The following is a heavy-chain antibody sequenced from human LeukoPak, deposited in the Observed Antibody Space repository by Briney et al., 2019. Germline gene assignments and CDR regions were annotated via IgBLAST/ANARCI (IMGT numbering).Heavy chain of an antibody. D-gene: IGHD2-15*01. CDR1: GFTFSSYS. J-gene: IGHJ4*02. V-gene: IGHV3-48*01. CDR3: ARGGGSWPYYFDY. Sequence: PGGSLRLSCAASGFTFSSYSMNWVRQAPGKGLEWVSYISSSSSTIYYADSVKGRFTISRDNAKNSLYLQMNSLRAEDTAVYYCARGGGSWPYYFDYWGQGTLVTVSS. CDR2: ISSSSSTI.